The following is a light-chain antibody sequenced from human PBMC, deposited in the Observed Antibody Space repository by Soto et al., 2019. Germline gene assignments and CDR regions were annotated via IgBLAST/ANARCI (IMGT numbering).Light chain of an antibody. CDR3: QQYDAVPPYT. CDR2: SAS. Sequence: DIQMTPSPSSLSASVGDRVTITCQASQDISTHLNWYQQKPGKAPKLLIYSASTLHTGVPSRFIGGGSGTDFSFTINSLQPEDIATYYCQQYDAVPPYTFGQGTKLDIK. V-gene: IGKV1-33*01. J-gene: IGKJ2*01. CDR1: QDISTH.